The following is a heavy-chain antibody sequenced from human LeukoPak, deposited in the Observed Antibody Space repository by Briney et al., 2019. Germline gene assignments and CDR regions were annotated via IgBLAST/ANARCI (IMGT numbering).Heavy chain of an antibody. J-gene: IGHJ3*02. Sequence: GGSLRLSCAASGFTFSSYSMNWVRQAPGKGLEWVSSISSSSSYIYCADSVKGRFTISRDNAKNSLYLQMNSLRAEDTAVYYCARQYYDRDAFDIWGQGTMVTVSS. CDR2: ISSSSSYI. CDR1: GFTFSSYS. V-gene: IGHV3-21*01. CDR3: ARQYYDRDAFDI. D-gene: IGHD3-9*01.